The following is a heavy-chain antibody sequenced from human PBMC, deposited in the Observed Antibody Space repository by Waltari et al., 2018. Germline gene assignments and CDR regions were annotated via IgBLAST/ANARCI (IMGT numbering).Heavy chain of an antibody. CDR2: IIHIFGTA. D-gene: IGHD5-18*01. V-gene: IGHV1-69*05. Sequence: QVQLVQSGAEVKTPGSSVKVSCNASGSTFSSYAISWVRQAPGKGLDWMGGIIHIFGTANYAQKFQGRVTITTDESTSTAYMELSSLGSEDTAVYYCASSWVTPPTKYGMDVWGQGTTVTVSS. CDR3: ASSWVTPPTKYGMDV. CDR1: GSTFSSYA. J-gene: IGHJ6*02.